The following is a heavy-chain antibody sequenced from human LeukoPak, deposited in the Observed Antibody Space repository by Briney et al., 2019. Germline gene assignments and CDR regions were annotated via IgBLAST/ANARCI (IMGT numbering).Heavy chain of an antibody. D-gene: IGHD1-14*01. Sequence: GGSLRLSCAASGFTFSSYGMHWVRQAPGKGLEWVAVISYDGSNKYYADSVKGRITISRDNSKNTLYLQMNSLRAEDTAVYYCAKDGGNPPQYYFDYWGQGTLVTVSS. CDR3: AKDGGNPPQYYFDY. CDR2: ISYDGSNK. CDR1: GFTFSSYG. V-gene: IGHV3-30*18. J-gene: IGHJ4*02.